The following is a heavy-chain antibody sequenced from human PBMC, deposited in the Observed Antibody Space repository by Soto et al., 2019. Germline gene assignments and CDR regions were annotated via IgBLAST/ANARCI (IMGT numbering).Heavy chain of an antibody. Sequence: GGSLRLSCSASGLTITNNYMSWVRQAPGKGLEWVPVIYSGGTTDYAASVKGRFSISRDNSKNTLYLQMNSLRAEDTAVYYCARGRDGYNFLYEPTWGQGTLVTVSS. V-gene: IGHV3-53*01. CDR1: GLTITNNY. CDR2: IYSGGTT. CDR3: ARGRDGYNFLYEPT. D-gene: IGHD5-12*01. J-gene: IGHJ4*02.